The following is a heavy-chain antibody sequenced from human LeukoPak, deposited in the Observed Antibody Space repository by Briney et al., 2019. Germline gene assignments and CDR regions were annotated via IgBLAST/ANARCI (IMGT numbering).Heavy chain of an antibody. D-gene: IGHD6-13*01. J-gene: IGHJ1*01. CDR2: MNPNSGNT. V-gene: IGHV1-8*03. Sequence: GASVKVSCKASGYTFTSYDINWVRQATGQGLEWMGWMNPNSGNTGYAQKFQGRVTITRNTSISTAYMELSSLRSEDTAVYYCAKDLAVGTAAALFPSYFQHWGQGALVTVSS. CDR1: GYTFTSYD. CDR3: AKDLAVGTAAALFPSYFQH.